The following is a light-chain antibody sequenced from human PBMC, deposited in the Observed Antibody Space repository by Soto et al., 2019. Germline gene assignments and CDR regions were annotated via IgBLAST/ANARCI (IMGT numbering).Light chain of an antibody. Sequence: EIVLTQSPGTLSLSPGEGATLSCRASQSIGGNFLAWYQQRRGQAPRLLIHGASNRATGIPDRFSGSGSGTNFTLTISSLQPEDFATYYCQQSYKTPHTFGQGTKLETK. CDR3: QQSYKTPHT. CDR2: GAS. J-gene: IGKJ2*01. V-gene: IGKV3-20*01. CDR1: QSIGGNF.